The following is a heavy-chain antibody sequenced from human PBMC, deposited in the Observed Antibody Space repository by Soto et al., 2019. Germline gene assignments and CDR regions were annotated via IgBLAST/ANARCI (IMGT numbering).Heavy chain of an antibody. CDR1: GGSISSYY. J-gene: IGHJ6*02. V-gene: IGHV4-34*01. CDR3: ARGRRQQLVHPYYYYYGMDV. CDR2: INHSGST. Sequence: SETLSLTCTVSGGSISSYYWSWIRQPPGKGLEWIGEINHSGSTNYNPSLKSRVTISVDTSKNQFSLKLSSVTAADTAVYYCARGRRQQLVHPYYYYYGMDVWGQGTTVTVSS. D-gene: IGHD6-13*01.